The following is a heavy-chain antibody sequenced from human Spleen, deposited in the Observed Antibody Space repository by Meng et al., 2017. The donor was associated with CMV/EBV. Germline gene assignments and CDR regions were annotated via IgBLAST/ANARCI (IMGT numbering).Heavy chain of an antibody. CDR1: YA. CDR2: IYSDVTTT. J-gene: IGHJ6*02. V-gene: IGHV3-23*03. Sequence: YAMSWVRQAPGKGLEWVSVIYSDVTTTYYADSVKGRFTISRDNSKNTLYLQMNSLRAEDTAVYYCAKEQLTAVSSFFDPHYYYGMDVWGQGTTVTVSS. CDR3: AKEQLTAVSSFFDPHYYYGMDV. D-gene: IGHD4-11*01.